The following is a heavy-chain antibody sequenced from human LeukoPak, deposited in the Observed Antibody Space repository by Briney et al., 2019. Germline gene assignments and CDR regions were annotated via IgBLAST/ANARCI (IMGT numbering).Heavy chain of an antibody. D-gene: IGHD5-12*01. J-gene: IGHJ4*02. CDR1: GYTFTGYY. CDR3: AREGGYDSSNFHY. V-gene: IGHV1-2*02. CDR2: INPNSGGT. Sequence: ASVKDSCKASGYTFTGYYMHWVRQAPGQGLEWMGWINPNSGGTNYAQKFQGRVTMTRDTSISTAYMELSRLRSDDTAVYYCAREGGYDSSNFHYWGQGTLVTVSS.